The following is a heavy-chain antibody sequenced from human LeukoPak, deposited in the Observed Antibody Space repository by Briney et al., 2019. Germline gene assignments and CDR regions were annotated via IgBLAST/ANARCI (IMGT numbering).Heavy chain of an antibody. J-gene: IGHJ4*02. V-gene: IGHV1-24*01. D-gene: IGHD3-10*01. CDR2: FDPEDGET. CDR1: GFTVTELS. Sequence: VASVTVSCKVSGFTVTELSMHWVRQAPGKGLEWVGGFDPEDGETIYAANFQGRVTMTEDTSTDTAYMELSSLRSEDTAVYYCATMLRGIVVPRFDDWGQGTLVTVSS. CDR3: ATMLRGIVVPRFDD.